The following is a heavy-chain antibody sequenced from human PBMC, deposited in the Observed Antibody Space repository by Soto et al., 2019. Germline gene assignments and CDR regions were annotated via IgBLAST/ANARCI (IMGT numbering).Heavy chain of an antibody. Sequence: QVQLQESGPGLVKPSETLSLTCTVSGGSISSYYWSWIRQPPGKGLEWIGYIYYSGSTNYNPSLKSRVTISVDTSKNQFSLKLSSVTAADTAVYYCASIYGSGSSSYYYYMDVWGKGTTVTVSS. D-gene: IGHD3-10*01. CDR1: GGSISSYY. V-gene: IGHV4-59*01. CDR2: IYYSGST. CDR3: ASIYGSGSSSYYYYMDV. J-gene: IGHJ6*03.